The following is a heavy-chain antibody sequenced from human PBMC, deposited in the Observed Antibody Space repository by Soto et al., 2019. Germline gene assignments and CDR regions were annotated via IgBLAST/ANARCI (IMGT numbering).Heavy chain of an antibody. Sequence: KPSETLSLTCTVSGGSISSGGYYWSWIRQHPGKGLEWIGYIYYSGSTYYNPSLKSRVTISVDTSKNQFSLKLSSVTAADTAVYYCARMNYDFWSGYYTSNWFDPWGQGTLVTVSS. V-gene: IGHV4-31*03. CDR2: IYYSGST. CDR3: ARMNYDFWSGYYTSNWFDP. CDR1: GGSISSGGYY. J-gene: IGHJ5*02. D-gene: IGHD3-3*01.